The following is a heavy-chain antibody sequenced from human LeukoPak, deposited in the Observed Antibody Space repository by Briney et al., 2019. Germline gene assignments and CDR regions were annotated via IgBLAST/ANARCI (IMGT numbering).Heavy chain of an antibody. V-gene: IGHV1-2*02. Sequence: GASVKVSCKASGYTFTGYYMHWVRQAPGQGLEWMGWINPNSGGTNYAQKFQGRVTMTRDTSISTAYMELSRLRSDDTAVYYCARDHRIAVAGRRGNWFDPWGQGTLVTVSS. J-gene: IGHJ5*02. CDR3: ARDHRIAVAGRRGNWFDP. D-gene: IGHD6-19*01. CDR2: INPNSGGT. CDR1: GYTFTGYY.